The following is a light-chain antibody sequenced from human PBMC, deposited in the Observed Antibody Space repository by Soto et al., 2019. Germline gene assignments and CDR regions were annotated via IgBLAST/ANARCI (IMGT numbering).Light chain of an antibody. CDR2: YVD. V-gene: IGLV2-14*03. Sequence: QSALTQPASVSGSPGQSITISCTGTSRDVGAYDYVSWYLQYPDKAPQLLIYYVDHRPSGVSSRFSGSKSGNTASLTISGLQAEDEGDYYCCQSYDNSLSGSWVFGGGTKLTVL. CDR1: SRDVGAYDY. CDR3: CQSYDNSLSGSWV. J-gene: IGLJ3*02.